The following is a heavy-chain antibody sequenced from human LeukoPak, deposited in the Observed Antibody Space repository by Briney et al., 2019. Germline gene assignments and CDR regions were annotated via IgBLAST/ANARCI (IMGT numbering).Heavy chain of an antibody. J-gene: IGHJ4*02. CDR2: ISGSGDSS. D-gene: IGHD5-18*01. CDR1: GFTFSSYA. Sequence: PGGSLRLSCAASGFTFSSYAMSWVRQAPGKGLEWVSVISGSGDSSYYADSVKGRFTISRDNSKNTLYLQINSLRAEDTAVYYCAKDRLAYSYAQPFDYWGQGTLATVSS. V-gene: IGHV3-23*01. CDR3: AKDRLAYSYAQPFDY.